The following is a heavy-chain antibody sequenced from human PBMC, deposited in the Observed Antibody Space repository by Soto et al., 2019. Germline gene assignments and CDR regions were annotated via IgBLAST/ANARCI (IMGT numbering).Heavy chain of an antibody. CDR1: GYTFTSYY. V-gene: IGHV1-46*01. Sequence: QVQLVQSGAEVKKPGASVKVSCKASGYTFTSYYMHWVRQAPGQGLEWMGIINPSGGSTSYAQKFQGRVTMTRDTSTSTVYMELSSLRSEDTAVYYCAAPAAMTDYYYGMDVWGQGTTVTVSS. CDR2: INPSGGST. J-gene: IGHJ6*02. D-gene: IGHD2-2*01. CDR3: AAPAAMTDYYYGMDV.